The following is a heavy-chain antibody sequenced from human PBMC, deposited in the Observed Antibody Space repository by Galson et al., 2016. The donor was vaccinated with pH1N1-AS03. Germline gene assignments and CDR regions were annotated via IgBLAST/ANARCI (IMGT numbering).Heavy chain of an antibody. D-gene: IGHD5-12*01. CDR1: GYIFINYA. CDR2: INADTGDT. J-gene: IGHJ4*02. Sequence: SVKVSCKASGYIFINYAMHWVRQGPGQRLEWMGWINADTGDTEYSQNIQGRVTITRDPSASTAYMEVISLTSEDTAIYYCASGDSGYNWPLDYWGQGTLVTVSS. CDR3: ASGDSGYNWPLDY. V-gene: IGHV1-3*01.